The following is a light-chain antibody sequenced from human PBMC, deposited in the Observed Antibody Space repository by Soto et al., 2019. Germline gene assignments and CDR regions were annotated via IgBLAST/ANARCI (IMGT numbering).Light chain of an antibody. V-gene: IGKV1-39*01. CDR2: TAS. Sequence: DIQMTQSPSSLSASVGDGVTITWRASQSISSYLNWYQQKPGKAPKVLIYTASSLQSGVPSRFSGIGSGTDFTLTISSLQPEDFATYYCQKSYSTSWKFGQGTKVDIK. J-gene: IGKJ1*01. CDR3: QKSYSTSWK. CDR1: QSISSY.